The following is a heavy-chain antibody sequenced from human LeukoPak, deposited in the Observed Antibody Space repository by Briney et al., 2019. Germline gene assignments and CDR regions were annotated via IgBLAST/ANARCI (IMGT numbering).Heavy chain of an antibody. CDR2: MFYSGST. D-gene: IGHD2-21*02. Sequence: PSETLSLTCTVSGGSISGSHYFWGWIRRPPGKGLEWIGHMFYSGSTYYNPSLKSRVTIVDTSENQFSLKLSSVTAADTAVYYCARVGDSATYFDYWGQGTLVTVSS. CDR3: ARVGDSATYFDY. CDR1: GGSISGSHYF. J-gene: IGHJ4*02. V-gene: IGHV4-39*07.